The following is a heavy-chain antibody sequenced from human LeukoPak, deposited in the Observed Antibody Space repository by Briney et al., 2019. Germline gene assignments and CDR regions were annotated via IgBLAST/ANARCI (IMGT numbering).Heavy chain of an antibody. J-gene: IGHJ4*02. D-gene: IGHD6-13*01. CDR2: IIPIFGTA. CDR3: ASEDGYSSSWYYFDY. V-gene: IGHV1-69*06. CDR1: GGTFSSYA. Sequence: SVKVSCKASGGTFSSYAISWVRQAPGQGLEWMGGIIPIFGTANYAQKFQGRVTITADKSTSTAYMELSSLRSEGTAVYYCASEDGYSSSWYYFDYWGQGTLVTVSS.